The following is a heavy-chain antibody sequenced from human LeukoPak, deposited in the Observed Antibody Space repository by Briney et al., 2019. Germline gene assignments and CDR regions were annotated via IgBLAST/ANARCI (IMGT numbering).Heavy chain of an antibody. J-gene: IGHJ1*01. Sequence: QPGGSLRLSCAASGFIFSNYAMSWVRQAPGKGLEWVSVISGSGASTYYADSVKGRFTISRDNSKNTLYLQMNSLRAEDTAVYYCAKDPAVANTARRFQHWGQGTLVTVTS. CDR3: AKDPAVANTARRFQH. CDR2: ISGSGAST. CDR1: GFIFSNYA. D-gene: IGHD6-19*01. V-gene: IGHV3-23*01.